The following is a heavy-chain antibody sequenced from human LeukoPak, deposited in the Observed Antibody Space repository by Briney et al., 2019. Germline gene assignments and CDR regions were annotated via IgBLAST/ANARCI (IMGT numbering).Heavy chain of an antibody. J-gene: IGHJ4*02. CDR2: INQGGSDK. CDR1: GFTFSGHW. Sequence: GGSLRLSCAASGFTFSGHWMSWVRQAPGKGLEWVANINQGGSDKYYVDSVKGRFTISRDNANNLLYLQMISLRGEDTAVYYCTRDRSRAEDDWGQGTLVTVSS. D-gene: IGHD1-14*01. CDR3: TRDRSRAEDD. V-gene: IGHV3-7*01.